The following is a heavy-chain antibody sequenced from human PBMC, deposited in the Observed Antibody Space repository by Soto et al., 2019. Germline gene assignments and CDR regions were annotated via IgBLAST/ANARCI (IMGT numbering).Heavy chain of an antibody. Sequence: QVQLQESGPGLVKPSETLSLTCTVSGDSMSSNYWSWIRQTPEKGLEWMGYIYYTGNTNYSPSFRSRITISLDTSRTQFSLKLTSVTAADTAIYYCARDFAPSGFDVWGQGTTVIVSS. CDR1: GDSMSSNY. J-gene: IGHJ6*02. V-gene: IGHV4-59*01. CDR2: IYYTGNT. D-gene: IGHD3-10*01. CDR3: ARDFAPSGFDV.